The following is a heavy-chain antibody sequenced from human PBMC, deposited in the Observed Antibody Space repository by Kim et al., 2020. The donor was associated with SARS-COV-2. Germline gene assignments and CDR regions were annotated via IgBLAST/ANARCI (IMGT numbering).Heavy chain of an antibody. D-gene: IGHD3-22*01. V-gene: IGHV4-39*01. J-gene: IGHJ4*02. Sequence: PKRRITISADTAKNQFSLKLSSVTAADTAVYYCARLSFGSSGYYYGGFDYWGQGTLVSVSS. CDR3: ARLSFGSSGYYYGGFDY.